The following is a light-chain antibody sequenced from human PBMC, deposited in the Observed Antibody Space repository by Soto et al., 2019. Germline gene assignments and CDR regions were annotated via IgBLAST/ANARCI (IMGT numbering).Light chain of an antibody. Sequence: QSVLTQPASVSGSPGQSITISCTGTSSDVGSYNLVSWYQQHPGKAPKLMIYEGSKRPSGVSNRFSASKSGNTASLTISGLQAEDEDDYYCCSYAGSSPPYVFGPGTKVTVL. J-gene: IGLJ1*01. V-gene: IGLV2-23*01. CDR3: CSYAGSSPPYV. CDR2: EGS. CDR1: SSDVGSYNL.